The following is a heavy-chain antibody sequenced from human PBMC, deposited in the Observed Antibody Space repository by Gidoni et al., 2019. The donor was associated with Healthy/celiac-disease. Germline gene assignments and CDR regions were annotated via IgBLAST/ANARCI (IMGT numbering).Heavy chain of an antibody. CDR2: ISSSSSYI. V-gene: IGHV3-21*01. CDR1: GFTFSSYS. J-gene: IGHJ4*02. CDR3: ARDLLEAGHFDY. D-gene: IGHD3-3*01. Sequence: EVQLVESGGGLVKPGGSLSLSCAASGFTFSSYSMNWVRQAPGKGLEWVSSISSSSSYIYYADSVKGRFTISRDNAKNSLYLQMNSLRAEDTAVYYCARDLLEAGHFDYWGQGTLVTVSS.